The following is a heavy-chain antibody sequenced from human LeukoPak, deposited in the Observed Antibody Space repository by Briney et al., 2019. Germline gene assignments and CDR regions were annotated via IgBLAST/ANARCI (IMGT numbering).Heavy chain of an antibody. D-gene: IGHD6-19*01. CDR2: IHYSGNT. CDR3: ARWYGSGWAFDY. CDR1: GGTISNYY. J-gene: IGHJ4*02. V-gene: IGHV4-59*08. Sequence: SETLSLTCTVSGGTISNYYWNWIRQPPGKGLEWVGYIHYSGNTKYNSSLKSRATTSVDTSKNQFSLKLSSVTAADTAVYYCARWYGSGWAFDYWGQGTLVTVSS.